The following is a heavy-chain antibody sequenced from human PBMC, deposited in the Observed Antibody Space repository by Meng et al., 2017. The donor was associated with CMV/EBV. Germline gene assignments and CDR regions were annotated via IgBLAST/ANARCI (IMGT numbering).Heavy chain of an antibody. D-gene: IGHD6-13*01. V-gene: IGHV5-51*01. J-gene: IGHJ6*02. CDR2: IYPGDSDT. CDR3: ARPIAAAGNDYYGMDV. CDR1: GYSFTSYW. Sequence: KVSCKGSGYSFTSYWIGWVRQMPGKGLEWMGIIYPGDSDTRYSPSFQGQVTISADKSISTAYPQWSSLKASDTAMYYCARPIAAAGNDYYGMDVWGQGTTVTVSS.